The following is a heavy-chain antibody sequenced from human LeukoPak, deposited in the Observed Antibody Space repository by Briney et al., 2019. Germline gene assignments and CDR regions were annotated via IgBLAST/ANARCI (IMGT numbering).Heavy chain of an antibody. Sequence: ASVKVSCKASGYTFTSYDINWVRQATGQGLEWMGWMNPNSGNTGYAQKFQGRVTITADKSTSTAYMELSSLRSEDTAVYYCARDPYSSRPNWFDPWGQGTLVTVSS. J-gene: IGHJ5*02. D-gene: IGHD6-13*01. V-gene: IGHV1-8*01. CDR3: ARDPYSSRPNWFDP. CDR1: GYTFTSYD. CDR2: MNPNSGNT.